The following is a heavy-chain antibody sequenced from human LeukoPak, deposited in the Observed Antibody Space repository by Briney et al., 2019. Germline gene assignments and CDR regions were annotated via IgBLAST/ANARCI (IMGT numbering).Heavy chain of an antibody. V-gene: IGHV4-59*08. CDR2: IYYSGST. CDR1: GGSISSYY. D-gene: IGHD4-11*01. Sequence: SETLSLTCTVSGGSISSYYWSWIRQPPGKGLEWIGYIYYSGSTNYNPSLKSRVTISVDTSKNQFSLKLSSVTAADTAVYYCARLPHDYSNPAAFDIWGQGTMVTVSS. J-gene: IGHJ3*02. CDR3: ARLPHDYSNPAAFDI.